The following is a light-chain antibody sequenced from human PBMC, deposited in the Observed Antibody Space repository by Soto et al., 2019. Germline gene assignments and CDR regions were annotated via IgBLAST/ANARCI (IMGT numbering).Light chain of an antibody. V-gene: IGKV1-39*01. CDR1: QSINIY. J-gene: IGKJ2*01. Sequence: IQMTQSPSSLSASVGDSVTVTCRASQSINIYLNWYQQKPGKAPTLLIYGASSLQSGVASRFTGGCSRTDFTLTVSSLQPEGVATYFCQQSYRSPYTFRQGTKLEIK. CDR2: GAS. CDR3: QQSYRSPYT.